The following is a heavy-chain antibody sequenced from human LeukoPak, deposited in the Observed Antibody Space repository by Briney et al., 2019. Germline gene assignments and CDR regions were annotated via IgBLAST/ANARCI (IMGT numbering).Heavy chain of an antibody. D-gene: IGHD1-26*01. V-gene: IGHV4-4*07. CDR1: GGSISSYY. CDR3: ARVLPKFSGDDAFDI. CDR2: IYTSGST. J-gene: IGHJ3*02. Sequence: SETLSLTCTVSGGSISSYYWGWIRQPAGKGLEWIGRIYTSGSTNYNPSLKSRVTMSVDTSKNQFSLKLSSVTAADTAVYYCARVLPKFSGDDAFDIWGQGTMVTVSS.